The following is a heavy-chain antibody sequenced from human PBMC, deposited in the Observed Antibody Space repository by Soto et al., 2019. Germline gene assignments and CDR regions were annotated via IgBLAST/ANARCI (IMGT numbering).Heavy chain of an antibody. Sequence: GGSLRLSCAASGFPFSSYAMSWVRQAPGKGLEWVSAISGSGGSTYYADSVKGRFTISRDNSKNTLYLQMNSLRAEDTAVYYCARLPYYDFWSGGPDYYYMDVWGKGTTVTVSS. CDR1: GFPFSSYA. J-gene: IGHJ6*03. CDR2: ISGSGGST. CDR3: ARLPYYDFWSGGPDYYYMDV. D-gene: IGHD3-3*01. V-gene: IGHV3-23*01.